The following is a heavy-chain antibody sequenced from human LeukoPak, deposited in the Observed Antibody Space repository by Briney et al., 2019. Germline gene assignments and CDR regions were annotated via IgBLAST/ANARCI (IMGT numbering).Heavy chain of an antibody. CDR2: ISGDGGST. CDR1: GFTIDDYA. J-gene: IGHJ4*02. CDR3: AKGIAAAGTSHFDY. V-gene: IGHV3-43*02. Sequence: GGSLRLSCAASGFTIDDYAMHWCRQAPGKGLEWVSLISGDGGSTYYADSVKGRFTISRDNSKNSLYLQMNSLRTEDTALYYCAKGIAAAGTSHFDYWGQGNLVTVSS. D-gene: IGHD6-13*01.